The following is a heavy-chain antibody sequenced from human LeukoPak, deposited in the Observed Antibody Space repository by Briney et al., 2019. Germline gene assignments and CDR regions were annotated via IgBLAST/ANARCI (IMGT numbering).Heavy chain of an antibody. CDR1: GFTFSSYG. D-gene: IGHD5-12*01. Sequence: GGSLRLSCAASGFTFSSYGMHWVRQAPGKGLEWVAFIRYDGSNKYYADSVKARFTISRDNSKNTLYLQMNSLRAEDTTVYYCARDWAPRHTRGYVPSPFDYWGQGTLVTVSS. V-gene: IGHV3-30*02. CDR3: ARDWAPRHTRGYVPSPFDY. J-gene: IGHJ4*02. CDR2: IRYDGSNK.